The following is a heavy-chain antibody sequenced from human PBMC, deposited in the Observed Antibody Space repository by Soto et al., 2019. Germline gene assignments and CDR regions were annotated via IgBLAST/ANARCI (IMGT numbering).Heavy chain of an antibody. J-gene: IGHJ6*02. CDR3: AREGIYYGSGIPPGVYYGMDV. V-gene: IGHV3-33*01. Sequence: GGSLILSCAASGFTFSSYGMHWVRQAPGKGLEWVAVIWYDGSNKYYADSVKGRFTISRDNSKNTLYLQMNSLRAEDTAVYYCAREGIYYGSGIPPGVYYGMDVWGQGTTVTVSS. CDR1: GFTFSSYG. CDR2: IWYDGSNK. D-gene: IGHD3-10*01.